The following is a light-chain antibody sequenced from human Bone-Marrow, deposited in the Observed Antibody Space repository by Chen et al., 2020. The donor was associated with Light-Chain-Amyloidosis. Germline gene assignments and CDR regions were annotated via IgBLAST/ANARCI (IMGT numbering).Light chain of an antibody. Sequence: QSALTQPASVSGSPGQSITISCTGTSRDVGGDNHVSWYQQHPDKAPKLMIYEVTNRPSWVPDRFSGSKSDNTASLTISGLQTADEADYFCSSYTITNTLVFGSGTRVTVL. CDR2: EVT. J-gene: IGLJ1*01. V-gene: IGLV2-14*01. CDR1: SRDVGGDNH. CDR3: SSYTITNTLV.